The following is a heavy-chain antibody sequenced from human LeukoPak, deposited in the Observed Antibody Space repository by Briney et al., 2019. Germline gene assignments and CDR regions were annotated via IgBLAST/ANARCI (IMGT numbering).Heavy chain of an antibody. D-gene: IGHD1-26*01. J-gene: IGHJ5*02. Sequence: SETLSLTCTVSGGSISSSGYYWGWIRQPPGKGLEWIGSIYYSGSTYYNPSLKSRVTISVDTSKNQFSLKLSSVTAADTAVYYCARDSEWELLSQYNWFDPWGQGTLVTVSS. CDR3: ARDSEWELLSQYNWFDP. CDR1: GGSISSSGYY. CDR2: IYYSGST. V-gene: IGHV4-39*07.